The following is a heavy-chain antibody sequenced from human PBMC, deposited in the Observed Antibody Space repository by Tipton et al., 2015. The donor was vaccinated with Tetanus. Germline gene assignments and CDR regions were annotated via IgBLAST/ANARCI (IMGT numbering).Heavy chain of an antibody. CDR3: ATLPKQWLANFGY. CDR2: INHSGSA. Sequence: TLSLTCAVSGGSFSDFYWSWIRQPPGKGLEWIGEINHSGSANKNPSLKSQVTMSVDTSKRQFSLRLNSLTAADTAVYYCATLPKQWLANFGYWGQGTLVTVSS. J-gene: IGHJ4*02. CDR1: GGSFSDFY. D-gene: IGHD6-19*01. V-gene: IGHV4-34*01.